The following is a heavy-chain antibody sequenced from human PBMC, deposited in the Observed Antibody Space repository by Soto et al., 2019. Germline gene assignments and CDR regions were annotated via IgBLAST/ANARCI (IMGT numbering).Heavy chain of an antibody. CDR3: ARAPSWWYFDL. V-gene: IGHV1-3*05. CDR2: INAGNGNT. J-gene: IGHJ2*01. Sequence: QVQLVQSGAEEKKPGASVKVSCKASGYTFTSYAMHWVRQAPGQRLEWMGWINAGNGNTKYSQKFQGRVTITRDTSASTADMALSSLRSEDTAVYYCARAPSWWYFDLWGRGTLVTVSS. CDR1: GYTFTSYA.